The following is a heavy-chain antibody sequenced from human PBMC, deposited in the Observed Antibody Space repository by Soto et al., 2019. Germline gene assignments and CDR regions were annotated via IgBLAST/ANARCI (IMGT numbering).Heavy chain of an antibody. CDR1: GFTFSSYA. V-gene: IGHV3-30-3*01. CDR2: ISYDGSNK. J-gene: IGHJ6*02. CDR3: ARMLDYYYYGMDV. D-gene: IGHD3-16*01. Sequence: GGSLRLSCAASGFTFSSYAMHWVRQAPGKGLEWVAVISYDGSNKYYADSVKGRFTISRDNSKNTLYLQMNSLRAEDTDVYYCARMLDYYYYGMDVWGQGTTVTVSS.